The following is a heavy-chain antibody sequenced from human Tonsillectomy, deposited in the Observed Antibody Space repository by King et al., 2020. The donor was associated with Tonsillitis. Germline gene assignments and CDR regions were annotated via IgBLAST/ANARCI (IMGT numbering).Heavy chain of an antibody. CDR2: IKSKTDGGTT. CDR3: TTPFYGHPRSYYYYGMDV. D-gene: IGHD2/OR15-2a*01. V-gene: IGHV3-15*01. CDR1: GFTFSNAW. J-gene: IGHJ6*02. Sequence: VQLVESGGGLVKPGGSLRLSCAASGFTFSNAWMSWVRQAPGKGLEWVGRIKSKTDGGTTDYAAPVKGRFTISRDDSKNTLYLQMNSLKTEDTAVYYCTTPFYGHPRSYYYYGMDVWGQGTTVTVSS.